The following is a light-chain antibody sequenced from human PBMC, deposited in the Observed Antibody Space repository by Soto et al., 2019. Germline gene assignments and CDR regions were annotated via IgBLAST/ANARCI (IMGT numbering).Light chain of an antibody. CDR1: QSIDTW. CDR3: QQYNSYRA. J-gene: IGKJ1*01. Sequence: DIQMTQSPSTLSAFVGDTVTITCRASQSIDTWLAWHQQKPGRAPKLLISKASALESGVPSRFSGSGSGTDSTLTIRDVQPDDFAIYYCQQYNSYRAFGQGTKVEI. CDR2: KAS. V-gene: IGKV1-5*03.